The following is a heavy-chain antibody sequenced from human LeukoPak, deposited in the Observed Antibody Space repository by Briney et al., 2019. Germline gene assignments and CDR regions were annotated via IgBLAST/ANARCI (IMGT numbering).Heavy chain of an antibody. CDR3: ARYVWGSYPTFEDY. CDR1: GGSISSYY. J-gene: IGHJ4*02. V-gene: IGHV4-59*01. D-gene: IGHD3-16*02. CDR2: IYYSGST. Sequence: SETLSLICTVSGGSISSYYWSWIRQPPGKGLEWIGYIYYSGSTNYNPSLKSRVTISVDTSKNKFSLKLSSVTAADTAVYYCARYVWGSYPTFEDYWGQGTLVTVSS.